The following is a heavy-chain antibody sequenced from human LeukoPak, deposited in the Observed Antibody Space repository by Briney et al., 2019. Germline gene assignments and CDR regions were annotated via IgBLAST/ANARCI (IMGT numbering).Heavy chain of an antibody. D-gene: IGHD6-19*01. V-gene: IGHV3-21*01. J-gene: IGHJ4*02. CDR3: TRDPNTSGWTDY. Sequence: GGSLRLSCAASGFTFSTYSMNWVRQAPGKGLEWVSSISSSSYYIYYVDSVKGRFTISRDNAKNSLYLQMNNLRVEDTAVYFCTRDPNTSGWTDYWGQGTLVTVSS. CDR2: ISSSSYYI. CDR1: GFTFSTYS.